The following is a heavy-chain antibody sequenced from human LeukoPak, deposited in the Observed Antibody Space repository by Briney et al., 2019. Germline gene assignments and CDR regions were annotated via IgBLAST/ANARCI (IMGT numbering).Heavy chain of an antibody. CDR3: AKVTRDCSGGSCYSSIDY. Sequence: GGSLRLSCAASGFTFSSYAMSWVRQAPGKGLEWVSAISGSGGSTYYADSVKGRFTISRDNSKNTLYLQMNSLRAEGTAVYYCAKVTRDCSGGSCYSSIDYWGQGTLVTVSS. CDR1: GFTFSSYA. D-gene: IGHD2-15*01. V-gene: IGHV3-23*01. CDR2: ISGSGGST. J-gene: IGHJ4*02.